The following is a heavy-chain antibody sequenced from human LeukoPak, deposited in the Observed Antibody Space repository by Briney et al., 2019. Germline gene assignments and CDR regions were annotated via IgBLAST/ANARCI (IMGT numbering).Heavy chain of an antibody. CDR1: GLTFNNAW. Sequence: PGGSLRLSCAASGLTFNNAWLTWVRQAPGKGLEWVGRIRSKKDGETTDYAASVKDRFTISRDDSKKTLSLQMNSLTVEDTAVYYCTTDHGSTSCYCGAFDLWGQGTGVTVSS. CDR2: IRSKKDGETT. J-gene: IGHJ3*01. D-gene: IGHD2-2*01. CDR3: TTDHGSTSCYCGAFDL. V-gene: IGHV3-15*01.